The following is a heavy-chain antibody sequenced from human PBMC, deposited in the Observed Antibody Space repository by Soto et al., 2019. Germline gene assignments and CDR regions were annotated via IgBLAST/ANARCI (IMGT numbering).Heavy chain of an antibody. CDR1: GFLFSSYA. Sequence: EEQLLQSGGGVVQSGGSLRLSCEASGFLFSSYAMNWVRQAPGKGLEWVSSISSHGDTTYYAESVRGRFTISRDNSKNTLFLQMKSLRAGDTAVYFCARDHYDFWSGFPPTIWFHPWGQGTLVTVSS. V-gene: IGHV3-23*01. CDR2: ISSHGDTT. J-gene: IGHJ5*02. CDR3: ARDHYDFWSGFPPTIWFHP. D-gene: IGHD3-3*01.